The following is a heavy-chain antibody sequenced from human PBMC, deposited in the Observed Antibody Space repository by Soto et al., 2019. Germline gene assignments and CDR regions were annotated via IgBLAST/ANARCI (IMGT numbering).Heavy chain of an antibody. Sequence: SETLSLTCAVYGGSFSVYYWSWIRQPPGKGLEWIGEINHSGSTNYNPSLKSRVTISVDTSKNQFSLKLSSVTAADTAVYYCARVRTTYGSGSYYIGYFDYWGQGTLVTVSS. J-gene: IGHJ4*02. CDR3: ARVRTTYGSGSYYIGYFDY. CDR1: GGSFSVYY. V-gene: IGHV4-34*01. CDR2: INHSGST. D-gene: IGHD3-10*01.